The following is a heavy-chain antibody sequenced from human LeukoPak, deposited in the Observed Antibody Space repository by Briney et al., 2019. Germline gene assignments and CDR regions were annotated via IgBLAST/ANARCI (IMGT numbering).Heavy chain of an antibody. D-gene: IGHD2-21*01. J-gene: IGHJ3*02. V-gene: IGHV3-74*01. CDR2: MSRDGSVI. Sequence: GGSLRLSCAASGFTFSSYSMNWVRQAPGKGPVWVAHMSRDGSVIDHADSVRGRFTISRDNAKNTLYLQMNSLRAEDTAVYYCGRGGVVASIDIWGQGTMVIVSS. CDR3: GRGGVVASIDI. CDR1: GFTFSSYS.